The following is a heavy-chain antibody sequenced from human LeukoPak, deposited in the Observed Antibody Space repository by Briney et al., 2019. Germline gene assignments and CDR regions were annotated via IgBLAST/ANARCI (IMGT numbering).Heavy chain of an antibody. Sequence: SETLSLTCTVSGGSIRSHYWSWIRLPPGKGLEWVGYVYYTGSTNYNPSLKSRLTMSADTSKNQFSLKLSSVTAADTAVYYCARGVNGDWNYFYFDYWXXGTXVXVSS. CDR3: ARGVNGDWNYFYFDY. CDR1: GGSIRSHY. CDR2: VYYTGST. D-gene: IGHD1-7*01. J-gene: IGHJ4*02. V-gene: IGHV4-59*11.